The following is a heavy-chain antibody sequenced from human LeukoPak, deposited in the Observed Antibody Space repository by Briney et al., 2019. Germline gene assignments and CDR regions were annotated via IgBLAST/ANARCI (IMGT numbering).Heavy chain of an antibody. CDR1: GGSFSGCY. Sequence: SETLSLTCAVYGGSFSGCYWSWIRQPPGKGLEWIGEINHSGSTNYNPSLKSRVTISVDTSKNQFSLKLSSVTAADTAVYYCARGPGGGKGTQRFDYWGQGTLVTVSS. CDR3: ARGPGGGKGTQRFDY. V-gene: IGHV4-34*01. J-gene: IGHJ4*02. CDR2: INHSGST. D-gene: IGHD4-23*01.